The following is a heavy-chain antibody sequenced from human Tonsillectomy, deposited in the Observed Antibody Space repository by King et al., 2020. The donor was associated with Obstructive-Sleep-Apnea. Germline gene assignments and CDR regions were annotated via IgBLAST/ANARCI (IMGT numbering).Heavy chain of an antibody. Sequence: VQLVESGAEVKKPGASVKVSCKASGYTFTSYDINWVRQATGQGLEWMGWMNPNSGNTGYAHKFQGRVTMTRNTSIRTDYMELSSLRSEDTAVYYCARVYSYYYGSGSYYYYYGMDVWGQGTTVTVSS. CDR2: MNPNSGNT. CDR1: GYTFTSYD. J-gene: IGHJ6*02. V-gene: IGHV1-8*01. D-gene: IGHD3-10*01. CDR3: ARVYSYYYGSGSYYYYYGMDV.